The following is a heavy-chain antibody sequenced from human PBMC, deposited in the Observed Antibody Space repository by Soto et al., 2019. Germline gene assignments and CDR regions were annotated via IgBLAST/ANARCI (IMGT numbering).Heavy chain of an antibody. Sequence: EVQLVESGGGLVQPGGSLRLSCVASGFTFSSFWMYWVRQAPGKGLVWVSRIRGDGSTTSYADSVKGRFTVSRDNARNTLYLQMNSLRAEDTAVYYFATFAVVRSSGVDVWGQGTTVTVSS. CDR1: GFTFSSFW. D-gene: IGHD6-6*01. V-gene: IGHV3-74*01. CDR2: IRGDGSTT. J-gene: IGHJ6*02. CDR3: ATFAVVRSSGVDV.